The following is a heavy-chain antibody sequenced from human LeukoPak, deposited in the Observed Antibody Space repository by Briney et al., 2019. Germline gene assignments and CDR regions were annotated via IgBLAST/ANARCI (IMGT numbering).Heavy chain of an antibody. D-gene: IGHD4-11*01. CDR2: ISSGGQTV. CDR1: GFTFSLYA. CDR3: VRHRGAWTVHYAFDM. Sequence: GGSLRLSCAASGFTFSLYAMNWVRQAPGKGLEGLSYISSGGQTVYYADSVKGRFTISRDNAKNSLFLQLNSLRAGDTAVYYCVRHRGAWTVHYAFDMWGQGTMVTVAS. J-gene: IGHJ3*02. V-gene: IGHV3-48*03.